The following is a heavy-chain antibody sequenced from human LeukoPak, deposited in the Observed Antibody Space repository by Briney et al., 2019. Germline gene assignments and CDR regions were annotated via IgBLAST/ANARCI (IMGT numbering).Heavy chain of an antibody. D-gene: IGHD3-22*01. Sequence: PGGSLRLSCAASGFTFSSYSMNWVRQAPAKGQEWVSSISSSSSYIYYAVSVQGRFTISRDNAKISLYLQMNSLRAEDTAVYYCARGSGYYDSSGLIGGDYWGQGTLVTVSS. CDR3: ARGSGYYDSSGLIGGDY. J-gene: IGHJ4*02. V-gene: IGHV3-21*01. CDR1: GFTFSSYS. CDR2: ISSSSSYI.